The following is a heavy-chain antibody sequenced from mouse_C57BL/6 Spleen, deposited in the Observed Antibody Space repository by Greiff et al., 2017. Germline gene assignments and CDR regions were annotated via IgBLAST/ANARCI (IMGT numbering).Heavy chain of an antibody. Sequence: EVHLVESEGGLVQPGSSLKLSCTASGFTFSDYYMAWVRQVPEKGLEWVANINYDGSSTYYLDSLKSRFIISRDNAKNNLYLQISSLKSEDTATYYCARVDSSHYYAMDYWGQGTSVTVSS. D-gene: IGHD1-1*01. V-gene: IGHV5-16*01. CDR3: ARVDSSHYYAMDY. CDR1: GFTFSDYY. J-gene: IGHJ4*01. CDR2: INYDGSST.